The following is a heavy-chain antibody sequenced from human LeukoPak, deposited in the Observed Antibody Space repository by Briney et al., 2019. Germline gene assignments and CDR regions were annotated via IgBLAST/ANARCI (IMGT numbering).Heavy chain of an antibody. D-gene: IGHD3-3*01. CDR2: ISNDGSRK. J-gene: IGHJ4*02. V-gene: IGHV3-30*03. Sequence: GRSLGLSCAPSGFTFSRHGMHWVRQAPGKGLEWVAIISNDGSRKYYAHSVEGRFTISRDNSKNTLYLQMDSLRAEDTAVYYCARDRAWNYFDYWGQGTLVTVSS. CDR1: GFTFSRHG. CDR3: ARDRAWNYFDY.